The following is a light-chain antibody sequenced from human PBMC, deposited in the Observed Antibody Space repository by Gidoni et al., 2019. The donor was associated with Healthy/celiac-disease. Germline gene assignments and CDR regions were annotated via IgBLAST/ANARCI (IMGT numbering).Light chain of an antibody. V-gene: IGKV3-15*01. Sequence: EIVMTQSPATLSVSPGERATLSCRASQSVSSNLAWYQQKPGQAPRLLIYGASTRATGIPARFSGSGSGTEFTLTISSLQSEDFAVYYCQQYKNWSPRSLTFGGGTKVEIK. CDR3: QQYKNWSPRSLT. J-gene: IGKJ4*01. CDR1: QSVSSN. CDR2: GAS.